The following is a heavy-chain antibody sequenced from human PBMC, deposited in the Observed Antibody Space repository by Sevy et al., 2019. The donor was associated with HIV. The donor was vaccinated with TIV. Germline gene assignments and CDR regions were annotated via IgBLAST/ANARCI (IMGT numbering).Heavy chain of an antibody. CDR3: AREYYYDSSGYYYGAGWFDP. J-gene: IGHJ5*02. CDR2: IYYIGST. CDR1: GGSISSSSYY. Sequence: SETLSLTCTVSGGSISSSSYYWGWIRQPPGKGLEWIGSIYYIGSTYYNPSLKSRVTISVDTSKNQFSLKLSSVTAAETAVYYCAREYYYDSSGYYYGAGWFDPWGQGTLVTVSS. V-gene: IGHV4-39*01. D-gene: IGHD3-22*01.